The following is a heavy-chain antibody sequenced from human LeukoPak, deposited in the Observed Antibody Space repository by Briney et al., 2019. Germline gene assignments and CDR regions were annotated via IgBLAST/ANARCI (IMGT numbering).Heavy chain of an antibody. Sequence: KPSETLSLTCAVYGGSFSGYYWSWIRQPPGKGLEWIGEINHSGSTNYNPSLKSRVTISVDTSKNQFSLKLSSVTAADTAVYYCARGKTTRITIFGVVMNNWFDPWGQGTLVTVSS. CDR1: GGSFSGYY. J-gene: IGHJ5*02. D-gene: IGHD3-3*01. CDR3: ARGKTTRITIFGVVMNNWFDP. CDR2: INHSGST. V-gene: IGHV4-34*01.